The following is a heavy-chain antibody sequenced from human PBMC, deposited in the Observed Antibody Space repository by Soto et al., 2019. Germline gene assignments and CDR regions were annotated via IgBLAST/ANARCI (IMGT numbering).Heavy chain of an antibody. J-gene: IGHJ4*02. D-gene: IGHD2-15*01. CDR1: VGSISSGGYY. V-gene: IGHV4-31*03. Sequence: TLSLTCTVSVGSISSGGYYWSWIRQHPGKGLEWIGYIYYSGSTYYNPSLKSRVTISVDTSKNQFSLKLDSVTAADTAVYYCARENGCSGGSCYSDYWGQGTLVTVSS. CDR2: IYYSGST. CDR3: ARENGCSGGSCYSDY.